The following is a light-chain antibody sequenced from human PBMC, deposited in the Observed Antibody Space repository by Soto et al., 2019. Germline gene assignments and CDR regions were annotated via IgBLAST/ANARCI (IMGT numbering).Light chain of an antibody. CDR1: HSLAYTDGHTY. CDR2: KVS. J-gene: IGKJ1*01. CDR3: RRGTHWPGT. Sequence: DVVLTQSTLSLPVTLGQPASISCRSSHSLAYTDGHTYLNWFQLRPGQSPRGLIYKVSTRDYGVPDRFSGSGSGADFTLKISRVEAEDVGVYYCRRGTHWPGTFGQGTKVEIK. V-gene: IGKV2-30*01.